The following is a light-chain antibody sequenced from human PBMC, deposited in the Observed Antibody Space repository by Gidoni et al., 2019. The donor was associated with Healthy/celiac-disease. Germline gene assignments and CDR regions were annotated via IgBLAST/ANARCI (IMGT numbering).Light chain of an antibody. CDR1: QSVSSSY. J-gene: IGKJ1*01. Sequence: EIVLTQSPGTLSLSPGERATLSCRASQSVSSSYLAWYQQKPGQAPRLLIYGASSRATGIPDRVSGSGSGTDFTLTISRLEPEDFAVYYCQQYGSSHTWTFXXXTKVEIK. V-gene: IGKV3-20*01. CDR3: QQYGSSHTWT. CDR2: GAS.